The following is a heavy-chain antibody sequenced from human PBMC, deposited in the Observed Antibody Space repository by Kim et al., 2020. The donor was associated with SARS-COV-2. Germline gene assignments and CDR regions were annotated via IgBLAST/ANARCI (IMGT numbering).Heavy chain of an antibody. CDR2: ISSSSSYI. CDR3: VLLGGGVAALFDY. D-gene: IGHD3-16*01. V-gene: IGHV3-21*01. Sequence: GGSLRLSCAASGFTFSSYSMNWVRQAPGKGLEWVSSISSSSSYIYYADSVKGRFTISRDNAKNSLYLQMNSLRAEDTAVYYCVLLGGGVAALFDYWGQGTLVTVSS. CDR1: GFTFSSYS. J-gene: IGHJ4*02.